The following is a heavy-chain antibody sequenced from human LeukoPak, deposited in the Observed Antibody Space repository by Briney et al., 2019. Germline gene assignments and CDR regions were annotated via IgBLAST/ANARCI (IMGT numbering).Heavy chain of an antibody. CDR3: AKTVAGYWYFDL. D-gene: IGHD6-19*01. J-gene: IGHJ2*01. Sequence: SETLSLTCTVSGGYISTYYWTWIRQPPGKGLEWIGYIYYSGSTNYNPSLKSRLTISVDTSKDQFSLKLSSVTAADTAVYYCAKTVAGYWYFDLWGRGTLVTVSS. CDR1: GGYISTYY. CDR2: IYYSGST. V-gene: IGHV4-59*08.